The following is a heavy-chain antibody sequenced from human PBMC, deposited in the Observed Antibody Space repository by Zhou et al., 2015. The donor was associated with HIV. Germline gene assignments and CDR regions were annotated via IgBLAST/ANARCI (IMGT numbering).Heavy chain of an antibody. CDR1: GGTFSSNA. J-gene: IGHJ4*02. CDR2: IIPIFATA. V-gene: IGHV1-69*01. D-gene: IGHD3-22*01. CDR3: ARGSGEGYYDSSGGYFDY. Sequence: QLVQSGPEVKKPGSSVKVSCKASGGTFSSNAITWVRQAPGQGLEWMGGIIPIFATAKYAQNFQGRVTITADESTSTAYMELSSLRSDDTAVYYCARGSGEGYYDSSGGYFDYWGQGTLVTVSS.